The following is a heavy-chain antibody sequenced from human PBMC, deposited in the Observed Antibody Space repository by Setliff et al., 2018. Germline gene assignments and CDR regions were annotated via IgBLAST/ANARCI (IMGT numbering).Heavy chain of an antibody. Sequence: PGESLKISCAASGFTFGDFAMTWVRQAPGKGLEWVTFIRNDGSSQYYADSVKGRFTISRDNAKNTLYLQMNSLRAEDTAVYYCANPYSSSWGLYYYYYYYMDVWGKGTTVTVSS. D-gene: IGHD6-13*01. J-gene: IGHJ6*03. CDR2: IRNDGSSQ. CDR3: ANPYSSSWGLYYYYYYYMDV. V-gene: IGHV3-30*02. CDR1: GFTFGDFA.